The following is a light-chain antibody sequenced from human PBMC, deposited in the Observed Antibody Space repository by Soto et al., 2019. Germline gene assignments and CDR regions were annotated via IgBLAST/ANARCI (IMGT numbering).Light chain of an antibody. J-gene: IGKJ5*01. Sequence: EIVLTQSPATLSLSPGERATLSCRASESIRTYLAWYQQRRGQAPRLLIYDASNRATGIPARFSGSGSGTDFTLTISSLEPEDFAVYYCQQRSNWSFGQGTRLEIK. CDR3: QQRSNWS. CDR2: DAS. V-gene: IGKV3-11*01. CDR1: ESIRTY.